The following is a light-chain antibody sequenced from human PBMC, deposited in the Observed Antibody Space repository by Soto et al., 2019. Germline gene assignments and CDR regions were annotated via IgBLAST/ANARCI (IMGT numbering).Light chain of an antibody. Sequence: QSVLTQPASVSGSPGQSITISCTGSSSDVGTYTSVSWYQQHPGKAPKVIIYEVSNRPSGVSRRFSGSKSGNTASLTISGLQAEDEAHYYCSSYTSDNRDYVFGTGTKLNVL. J-gene: IGLJ1*01. CDR3: SSYTSDNRDYV. V-gene: IGLV2-14*01. CDR1: SSDVGTYTS. CDR2: EVS.